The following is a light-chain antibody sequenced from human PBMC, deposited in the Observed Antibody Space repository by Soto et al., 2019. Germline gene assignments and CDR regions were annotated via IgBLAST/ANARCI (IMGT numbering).Light chain of an antibody. CDR2: AAS. CDR3: QHYATYPT. V-gene: IGKV1-9*01. Sequence: DIQMTQSPSSVSASVGDRVTITCRASQGIDTSLAWYQQKPGKAPKLLIYAASTLQGGVPSRFSGSASGTEFTLTVTSLQSEDFATHYCQHYATYPTFGHGTKVDI. CDR1: QGIDTS. J-gene: IGKJ1*01.